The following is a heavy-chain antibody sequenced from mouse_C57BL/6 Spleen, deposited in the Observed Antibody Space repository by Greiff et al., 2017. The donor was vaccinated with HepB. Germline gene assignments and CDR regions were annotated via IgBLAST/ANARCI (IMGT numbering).Heavy chain of an antibody. Sequence: EVKLVESGGGLVQPGGSLSLSCAASGFTFTDYYMSWVRQPPGKALEWLGFIRNKANGYTTEYSASVKGRFTISRDNSQSILYLQMNALRADDSSTYYSAGYEGSSGYDWFAYWGQGTLVTVSA. D-gene: IGHD3-2*02. CDR2: IRNKANGYTT. J-gene: IGHJ3*01. V-gene: IGHV7-3*01. CDR1: GFTFTDYY. CDR3: AGYEGSSGYDWFAY.